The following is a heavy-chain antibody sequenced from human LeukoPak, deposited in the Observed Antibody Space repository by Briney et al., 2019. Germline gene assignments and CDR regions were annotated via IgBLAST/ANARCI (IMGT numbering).Heavy chain of an antibody. V-gene: IGHV3-48*03. J-gene: IGHJ4*02. CDR3: AREDSSGRFDY. CDR2: ISSSGSTI. CDR1: GFTFSSYE. Sequence: GGSLRLSCAASGFTFSSYEMNWVRQAPGKGLEGVSYISSSGSTIYYADSVKGRFTISRDNAKNSLYLQMNSLRAEDTAVYYCAREDSSGRFDYWGQGTLVTVSS. D-gene: IGHD6-19*01.